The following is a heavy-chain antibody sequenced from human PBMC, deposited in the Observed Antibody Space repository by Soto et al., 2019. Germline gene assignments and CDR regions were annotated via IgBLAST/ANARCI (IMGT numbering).Heavy chain of an antibody. Sequence: SVKVSCKASGGTFSSYAISWVRQAPGQGLERMGGIIPIFGTANYAQKFQGRVTITADESTSAAYMELSSLRSEDTAVYYCARWVVVAAFFDYWGQGTLVTVSS. CDR1: GGTFSSYA. V-gene: IGHV1-69*13. J-gene: IGHJ4*02. D-gene: IGHD2-15*01. CDR3: ARWVVVAAFFDY. CDR2: IIPIFGTA.